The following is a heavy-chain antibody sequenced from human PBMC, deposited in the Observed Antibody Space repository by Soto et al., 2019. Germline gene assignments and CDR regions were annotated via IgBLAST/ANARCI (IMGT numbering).Heavy chain of an antibody. D-gene: IGHD2-15*01. CDR1: GGTFSSYA. J-gene: IGHJ4*02. CDR3: ARAADCSGGSCYGSPLDY. CDR2: IIPIFGTA. V-gene: IGHV1-69*12. Sequence: QVQLVQSGAEVKKPGSSVKVSCKASGGTFSSYAISWVRQAPGQGLEWMGGIIPIFGTANYAQKFQGRVTITADESTSTAYMELGSLRSEDTAVYYCARAADCSGGSCYGSPLDYWGQGAMVTVSS.